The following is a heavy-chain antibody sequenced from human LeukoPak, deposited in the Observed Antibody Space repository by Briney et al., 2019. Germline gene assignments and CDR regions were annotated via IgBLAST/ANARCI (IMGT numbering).Heavy chain of an antibody. CDR2: IIPFYGTA. Sequence: ASVKVSCKASGCTFSSYAISWVRQAPGQGLEWMGGIIPFYGTANYAQKLQGRVTMTTDESTSTAYMELSSLRSEDTAVYYCARAYYPNYSSSCYGVGEGDAFDIWGQGTMVTVSS. V-gene: IGHV1-69*05. CDR3: ARAYYPNYSSSCYGVGEGDAFDI. CDR1: GCTFSSYA. D-gene: IGHD6-13*01. J-gene: IGHJ3*02.